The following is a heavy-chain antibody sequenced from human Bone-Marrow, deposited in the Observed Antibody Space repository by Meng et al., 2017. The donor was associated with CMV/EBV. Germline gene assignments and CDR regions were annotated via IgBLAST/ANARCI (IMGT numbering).Heavy chain of an antibody. D-gene: IGHD3-3*01. CDR3: ARGIFSGITIFGVVLYYFDY. CDR2: IYYSGST. V-gene: IGHV4-39*07. J-gene: IGHJ4*02. Sequence: SETLSLTCTVSGGSISSSSYYWGWIRQPPGKGLEWMGSIYYSGSTYYNPSLKSRVTISVDTSKNQFSLKLSSVTAADTAVYYCARGIFSGITIFGVVLYYFDYWGQGTLVTVSS. CDR1: GGSISSSSYY.